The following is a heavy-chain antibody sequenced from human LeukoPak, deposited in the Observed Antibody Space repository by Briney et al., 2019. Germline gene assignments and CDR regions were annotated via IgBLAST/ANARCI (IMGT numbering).Heavy chain of an antibody. CDR1: GGPFNGYY. CDR3: ARSFGTTVTTGYYYYMDV. D-gene: IGHD4-17*01. CDR2: INHSGST. Sequence: SETLSLTCAVYGGPFNGYYWSWIRQPPGKGLEWIGEINHSGSTNYNPSLKSRVTISVDTPKNQFSLKLSSVTAADTAVYYCARSFGTTVTTGYYYYMDVWGKGTTVTVSS. V-gene: IGHV4-34*01. J-gene: IGHJ6*03.